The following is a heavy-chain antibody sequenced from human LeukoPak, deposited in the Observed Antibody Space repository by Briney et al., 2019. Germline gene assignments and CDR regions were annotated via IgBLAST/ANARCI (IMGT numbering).Heavy chain of an antibody. CDR2: ISGSGGST. CDR1: GFTFSSYA. J-gene: IGHJ3*02. D-gene: IGHD6-13*01. CDR3: AKDTDSSWYPGLGAFDI. V-gene: IGHV3-23*01. Sequence: HAGGSLRLSCAASGFTFSSYAMSWVRQAPGKGLEWVSAISGSGGSTYYADSVKGRFTISRDNSKNTLYLQMNSLRAEDTAVYYCAKDTDSSWYPGLGAFDIWGQGTMVTVSS.